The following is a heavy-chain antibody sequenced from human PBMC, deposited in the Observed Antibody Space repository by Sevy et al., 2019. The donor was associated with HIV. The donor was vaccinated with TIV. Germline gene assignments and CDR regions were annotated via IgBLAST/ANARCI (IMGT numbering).Heavy chain of an antibody. J-gene: IGHJ3*02. CDR1: GYSISSTDY. CDR3: ARTVRGDFDSRGTAFDI. CDR2: INHTGHT. D-gene: IGHD3-22*01. Sequence: SETLSLTCAVSGYSISSTDYWGWIRQPPGKGLEWIGNINHTGHTYYNPSLKSPVTMSIDTSTNFFSLRLSAVTAADTAVYYYARTVRGDFDSRGTAFDIWGQGTMVTVSS. V-gene: IGHV4-38-2*01.